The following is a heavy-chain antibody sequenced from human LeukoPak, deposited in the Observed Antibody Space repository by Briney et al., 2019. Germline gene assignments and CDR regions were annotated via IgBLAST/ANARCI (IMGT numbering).Heavy chain of an antibody. CDR2: IGGGPGNT. J-gene: IGHJ4*02. D-gene: IGHD3-16*02. V-gene: IGHV3-23*01. CDR1: GFSFSSYA. Sequence: GGSLRLSCAASGFSFSSYAMSWVRQAPGKGLEWVSVIGGGPGNTYYTDSVKGRFTISRDNSKNTLYLHLNSLRAEDTAVYYCAAQKRGNYRPYYFDYWGQGALVTVSS. CDR3: AAQKRGNYRPYYFDY.